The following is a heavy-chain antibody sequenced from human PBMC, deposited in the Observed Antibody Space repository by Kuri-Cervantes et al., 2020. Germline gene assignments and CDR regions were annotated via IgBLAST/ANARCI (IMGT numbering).Heavy chain of an antibody. CDR3: ARHGPDVIVGATIHWYFDL. D-gene: IGHD1-26*01. CDR2: IYYRGST. Sequence: GSLRLSCTVSGGSISSYYWSWIRQPPGKGLEWIGYIYYRGSTYYNPSLQSRLTISVDTSKNQFSLKLSSVTAADTAVYYCARHGPDVIVGATIHWYFDLWGHGTLVTVSS. J-gene: IGHJ2*01. CDR1: GGSISSYY. V-gene: IGHV4-59*08.